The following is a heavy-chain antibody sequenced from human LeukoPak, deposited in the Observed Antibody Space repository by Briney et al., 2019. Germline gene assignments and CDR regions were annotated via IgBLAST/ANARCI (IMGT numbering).Heavy chain of an antibody. CDR3: ARDGGSWYYGSGSAPLD. J-gene: IGHJ4*02. CDR1: GYTFTSYG. D-gene: IGHD3-10*01. V-gene: IGHV1-18*04. CDR2: ISAYNGNT. Sequence: GASVKVSCKASGYTFTSYGISGVRQAPGQGLEGLGWISAYNGNTNYAQKLQGRVTMTTDTSTSTAYMELRSLRSDDTAVYYCARDGGSWYYGSGSAPLDWGQGTLVTVSS.